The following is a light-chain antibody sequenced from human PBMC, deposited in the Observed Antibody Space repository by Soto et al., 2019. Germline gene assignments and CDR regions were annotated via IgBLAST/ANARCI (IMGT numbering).Light chain of an antibody. CDR2: QVS. CDR1: QSLVWGDGNTY. J-gene: IGKJ4*01. Sequence: DVVMTQSPLSLPVTLGQPASISCSSSQSLVWGDGNTYLHWFQQRPGQSPRRLIYQVSNRDSGVPDRFSATGSGTDFTLKISRLEAEDVGIYYCMQGSHWPLTFGGGTQVEIK. CDR3: MQGSHWPLT. V-gene: IGKV2-30*01.